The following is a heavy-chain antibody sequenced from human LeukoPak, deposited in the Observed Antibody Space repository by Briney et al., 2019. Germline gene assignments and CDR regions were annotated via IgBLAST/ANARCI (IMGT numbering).Heavy chain of an antibody. CDR3: AKDRSQIAAAEFDY. J-gene: IGHJ4*02. CDR1: GFTFSSYG. D-gene: IGHD6-13*01. Sequence: GGSLRLSCAASGFTFSSYGMHWVRQAPGKGLEWVAFIRYDGSNKYYADSVKGRFTISRDNSKNTLYLQMNSLRAEDTAVYYCAKDRSQIAAAEFDYWGQGTLVTVSS. V-gene: IGHV3-30*02. CDR2: IRYDGSNK.